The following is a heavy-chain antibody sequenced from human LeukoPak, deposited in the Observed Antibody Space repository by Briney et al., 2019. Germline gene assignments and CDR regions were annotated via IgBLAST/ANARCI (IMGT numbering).Heavy chain of an antibody. Sequence: SETLSLTCTVSGGSISSYYWSWIRQPPGKGLEWIGYIYYSGSTNYNPSLKSRVTISVDTSKNQFSLKLNSVTAADTAVYYCARDAGSSYYFDYWGRGTLVTVSS. J-gene: IGHJ4*02. CDR3: ARDAGSSYYFDY. D-gene: IGHD2-2*01. CDR1: GGSISSYY. V-gene: IGHV4-59*01. CDR2: IYYSGST.